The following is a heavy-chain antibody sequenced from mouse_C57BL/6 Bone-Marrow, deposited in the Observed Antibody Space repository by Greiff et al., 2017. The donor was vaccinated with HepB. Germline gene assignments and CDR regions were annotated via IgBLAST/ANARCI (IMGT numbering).Heavy chain of an antibody. J-gene: IGHJ1*03. CDR3: ARSGDGYYYGLSHWYFDV. CDR1: GYTFTDYN. D-gene: IGHD2-3*01. Sequence: VQLKQSGPELVKPGASVKIPCKASGYTFTDYNMDWVKQSHGKSLEWIGDINPNNGGTIYNQKFKGKATLTVDKSSSTAYMELRSLTSEDTAVYFCARSGDGYYYGLSHWYFDVWGTGTTVTVSS. V-gene: IGHV1-18*01. CDR2: INPNNGGT.